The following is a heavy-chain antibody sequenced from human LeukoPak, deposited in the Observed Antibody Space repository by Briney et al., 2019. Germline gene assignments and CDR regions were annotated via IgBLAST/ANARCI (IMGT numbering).Heavy chain of an antibody. Sequence: GESLKTSCKGSGYSFTSYWIGWVRQMPGKGLEWMGIIYPGDSDTRYSPSFQGQVTISADKSISTAYLQWSSLKASDTAMYYCATGRADILTGPDYWGQGTLVTVSS. CDR3: ATGRADILTGPDY. V-gene: IGHV5-51*01. CDR2: IYPGDSDT. J-gene: IGHJ4*02. CDR1: GYSFTSYW. D-gene: IGHD3-9*01.